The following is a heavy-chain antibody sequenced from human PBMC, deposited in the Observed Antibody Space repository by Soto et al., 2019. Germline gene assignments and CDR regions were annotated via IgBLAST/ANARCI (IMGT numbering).Heavy chain of an antibody. CDR1: GFTFSTYW. V-gene: IGHV3-74*01. Sequence: EVQLVESGGGLVQPGGSLRLSCAASGFTFSTYWIHWVRQAPGKGLVWVSRINSDGSSTNYADSVKGRFTISRDNAKNTLFLQTNSLRAEDTAVDYCARDRWGGGRDMDVWGQGTTVTVSS. D-gene: IGHD3-10*01. J-gene: IGHJ6*02. CDR2: INSDGSST. CDR3: ARDRWGGGRDMDV.